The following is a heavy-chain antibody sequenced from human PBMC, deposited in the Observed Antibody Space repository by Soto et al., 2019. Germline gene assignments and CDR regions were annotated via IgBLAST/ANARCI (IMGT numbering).Heavy chain of an antibody. V-gene: IGHV1-69*13. CDR3: AREDSSGWYYFDY. CDR2: IIPIFGTT. J-gene: IGHJ4*02. D-gene: IGHD6-19*01. CDR1: GGTFSSYA. Sequence: ASVKVSCKASGGTFSSYATSWVRQAPGQGLEWMGGIIPIFGTTNYAQKFQGRVTITADESTSTAYMELSSLRSEDTAVYYCAREDSSGWYYFDYWGQGTLVTVSS.